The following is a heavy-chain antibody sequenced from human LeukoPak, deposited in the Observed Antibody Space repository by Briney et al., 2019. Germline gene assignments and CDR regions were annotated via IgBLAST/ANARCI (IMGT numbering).Heavy chain of an antibody. Sequence: GSSVKVSCKASGGTFSSYAISWVRQAPGQGLEWMGGIIPIFGTANYAQKFQGRVTITADESTSTAYMELSSLRSEDTAVYYCARSSDYYGSGSYGGFYFQHWGQGTLVTVSS. CDR2: IIPIFGTA. V-gene: IGHV1-69*01. J-gene: IGHJ1*01. D-gene: IGHD3-10*01. CDR1: GGTFSSYA. CDR3: ARSSDYYGSGSYGGFYFQH.